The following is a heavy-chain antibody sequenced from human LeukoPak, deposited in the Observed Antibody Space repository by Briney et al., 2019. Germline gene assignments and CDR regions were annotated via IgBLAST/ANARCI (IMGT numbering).Heavy chain of an antibody. J-gene: IGHJ4*02. CDR1: GYTFTGYY. CDR3: ARDRTRSTTMD. V-gene: IGHV1-2*02. CDR2: INPNSGGT. Sequence: ASVKVSCKASGYTFTGYYMHWVRQAPGQGLEWMGWINPNSGGTNFAQKFQGRVTMTRDTPISTAYMELSRLRSDDTAVYYCARDRTRSTTMDWGQGTLVTVSS. D-gene: IGHD1-1*01.